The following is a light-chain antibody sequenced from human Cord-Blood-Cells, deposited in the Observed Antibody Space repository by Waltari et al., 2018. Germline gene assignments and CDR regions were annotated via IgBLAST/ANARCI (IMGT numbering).Light chain of an antibody. Sequence: LSLSPGERATLSCRASQSVSSYLAWYQQKPGQAPRLLIYDASNRATGIPARFSGSGSGTDFTLTISSLEPEDFAVYYCQQRSNWPPALTFGGGTKVEIK. CDR2: DAS. J-gene: IGKJ4*01. V-gene: IGKV3-11*01. CDR3: QQRSNWPPALT. CDR1: QSVSSY.